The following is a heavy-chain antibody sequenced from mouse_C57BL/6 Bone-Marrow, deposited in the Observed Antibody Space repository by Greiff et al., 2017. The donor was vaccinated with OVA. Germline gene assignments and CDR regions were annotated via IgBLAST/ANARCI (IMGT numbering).Heavy chain of an antibody. V-gene: IGHV1-50*01. CDR1: GYTFTSYW. CDR2: LDPSDSYT. J-gene: IGHJ3*01. D-gene: IGHD1-1*01. Sequence: VQLQQSGAELVKPGASVKLSCKASGYTFTSYWMQWVKQRPGQGLEWIGELDPSDSYTNYNQKFKGKATLTVDTSSSTAYMQLSSLTSEDSAVYYCATYYYGSSSAWFAYWGQGTLVTVSA. CDR3: ATYYYGSSSAWFAY.